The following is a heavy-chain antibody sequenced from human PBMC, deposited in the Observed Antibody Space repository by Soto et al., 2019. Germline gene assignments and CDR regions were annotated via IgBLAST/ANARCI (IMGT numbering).Heavy chain of an antibody. CDR3: ARDAAVLPAVPALNYYYGMDV. CDR1: GYTFSSYG. CDR2: ISVYNGDT. J-gene: IGHJ6*02. D-gene: IGHD2-2*01. V-gene: IGHV1-18*01. Sequence: GGSVKVSCKASGYTFSSYGISWARQAPGQGLEWMAWISVYNGDTKYAQKAQGRVIMTTDTPTSTAYMERRSLRSDDTAMYYCARDAAVLPAVPALNYYYGMDVWGQGTTVTVSS.